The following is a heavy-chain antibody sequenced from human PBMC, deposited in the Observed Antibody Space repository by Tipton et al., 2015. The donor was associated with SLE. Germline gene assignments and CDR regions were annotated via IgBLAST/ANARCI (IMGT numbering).Heavy chain of an antibody. CDR2: INHSGST. V-gene: IGHV4-34*01. CDR3: ARLRYYYDSSGYYYGSFDY. D-gene: IGHD3-22*01. Sequence: TLSLTCTVSGDSISGQYWSWIRQPPGKGLEWIGEINHSGSTNYNPSLKSRVTISVDTSKNQFSLKLSSVTAADTAVYYCARLRYYYDSSGYYYGSFDYWGQGTLVTVSS. CDR1: GDSISGQY. J-gene: IGHJ4*02.